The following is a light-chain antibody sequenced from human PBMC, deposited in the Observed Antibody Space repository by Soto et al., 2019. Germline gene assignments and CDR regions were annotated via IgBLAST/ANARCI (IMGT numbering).Light chain of an antibody. V-gene: IGKV3-15*01. CDR3: QQYNNWPGT. J-gene: IGKJ1*01. Sequence: TQRPASVSSVPGHRPTLSCRASQSLNRDLAWYQQKPGQSPRLLIFGASIRATGIPARFSGSGSGTEFTLTIGSLQSEDCALYYCQQYNNWPGTFGQGTKVDIK. CDR2: GAS. CDR1: QSLNRD.